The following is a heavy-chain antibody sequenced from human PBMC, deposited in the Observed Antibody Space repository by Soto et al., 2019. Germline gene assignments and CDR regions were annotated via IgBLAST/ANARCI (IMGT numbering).Heavy chain of an antibody. CDR2: INHSGST. CDR3: ARGPSEFIVVGHYYGMDV. V-gene: IGHV4-34*01. D-gene: IGHD2-21*01. CDR1: GGSFRGYY. J-gene: IGHJ6*02. Sequence: QAQLQQWGAGLLEPSETLSLTCAVYGGSFRGYYWTWIRQAPGKGLEWIGEINHSGSTNYNPSLKSRVTISLDKSKNQFSLKLSSVTAADTAMYFCARGPSEFIVVGHYYGMDVWGQGTTVTVSS.